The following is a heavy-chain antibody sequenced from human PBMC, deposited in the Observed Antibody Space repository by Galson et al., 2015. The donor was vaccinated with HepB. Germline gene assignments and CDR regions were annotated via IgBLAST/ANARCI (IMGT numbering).Heavy chain of an antibody. CDR3: ARAARFESSGYYYFEQ. J-gene: IGHJ4*02. V-gene: IGHV3-23*01. CDR1: GFTFGRYA. CDR2: ISGNGEIV. Sequence: SLRLSCAASGFTFGRYAMSWVRQAPGKGLEWVSSISGNGEIVYYSESVKGRFALSRDVFKNMVYLQMNSLRAEDTAVYYCARAARFESSGYYYFEQWGQGTLVTVSS. D-gene: IGHD3-22*01.